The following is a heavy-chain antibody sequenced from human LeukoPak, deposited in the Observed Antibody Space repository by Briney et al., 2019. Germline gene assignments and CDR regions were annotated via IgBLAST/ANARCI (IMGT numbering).Heavy chain of an antibody. CDR2: IKQDGSEK. CDR1: GYSSTSYW. D-gene: IGHD1-26*01. V-gene: IGHV3-7*01. J-gene: IGHJ4*02. Sequence: GESLKISCKGSGYSSTSYWIGWVRQAPGKGLEWVANIKQDGSEKYYVDSVKGRFTISRDNAKNSLYLQMNSLRAEDTAVYYCARGGGSYAYWGQGTLVTVSS. CDR3: ARGGGSYAY.